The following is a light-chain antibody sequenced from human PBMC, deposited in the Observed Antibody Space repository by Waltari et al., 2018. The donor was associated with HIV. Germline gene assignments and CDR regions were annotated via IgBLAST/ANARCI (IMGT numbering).Light chain of an antibody. CDR2: ANN. CDR3: QSYDSTLRVV. J-gene: IGLJ2*01. V-gene: IGLV1-40*01. Sequence: QPVLTQPPSVSGAPGQRVTISCTRSSSNTGATYAVHWYQQLPGTAPKLLIYANNNRPSGVPDRFSGSKSGTSASLAITGLQAEDEADYYCQSYDSTLRVVFGGGTKLTVL. CDR1: SSNTGATYA.